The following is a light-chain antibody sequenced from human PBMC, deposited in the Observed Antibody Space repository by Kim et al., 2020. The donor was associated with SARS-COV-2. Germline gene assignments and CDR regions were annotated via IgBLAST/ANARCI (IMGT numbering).Light chain of an antibody. Sequence: SYELTQPPSVSVSPGQTASITCYGDKLGDKYACWYQQKPGQSPVLVIYQDSKRPSGIPERFSGSNSGNTATLTISGTQAMDEADYYCQAWDSTWVFGGGT. CDR2: QDS. J-gene: IGLJ3*02. V-gene: IGLV3-1*01. CDR3: QAWDSTWV. CDR1: KLGDKY.